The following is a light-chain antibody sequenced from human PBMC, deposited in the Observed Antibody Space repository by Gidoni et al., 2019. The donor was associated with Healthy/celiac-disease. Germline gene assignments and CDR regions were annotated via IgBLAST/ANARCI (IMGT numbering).Light chain of an antibody. J-gene: IGLJ2*01. V-gene: IGLV2-14*01. CDR2: EVS. CDR1: SSDVGGYNY. CDR3: SSYTSSSSVV. Sequence: GSPGQSITISCTGTSSDVGGYNYVSWYQQHPGKAPKLMIYEVSNRPSGVSNRFSGSKSGNTASLTISGLQAEDEADYYCSSYTSSSSVVFGGGTKLTVL.